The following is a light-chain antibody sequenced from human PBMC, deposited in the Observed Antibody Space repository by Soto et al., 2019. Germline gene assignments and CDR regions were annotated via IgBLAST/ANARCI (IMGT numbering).Light chain of an antibody. Sequence: ITQKIARLSWSAGDSALLSCRASQSISINLAWYQQKPGQAPRLLIYAASNRATGVPARFSGSWSGTEFTLTISSLQSEDFAVYYCQQYNNWITFGQGTRLEIK. V-gene: IGKV3-15*01. CDR2: AAS. CDR3: QQYNNWIT. J-gene: IGKJ5*01. CDR1: QSISIN.